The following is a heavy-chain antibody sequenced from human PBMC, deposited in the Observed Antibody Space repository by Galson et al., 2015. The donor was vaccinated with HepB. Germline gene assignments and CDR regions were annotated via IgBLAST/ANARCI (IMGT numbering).Heavy chain of an antibody. CDR2: IIGLFETP. D-gene: IGHD5-18*01. Sequence: SVKVSCKASGGIFSSHAISWVRQAPGKGLEWMGGIIGLFETPKHAQKFPGRVAITADKSTSTAFMEMSSLRSEDTAVYYCVRHSGYSFGYELGYFDYWGQGTLVTVSS. CDR1: GGIFSSHA. J-gene: IGHJ4*02. V-gene: IGHV1-69*06. CDR3: VRHSGYSFGYELGYFDY.